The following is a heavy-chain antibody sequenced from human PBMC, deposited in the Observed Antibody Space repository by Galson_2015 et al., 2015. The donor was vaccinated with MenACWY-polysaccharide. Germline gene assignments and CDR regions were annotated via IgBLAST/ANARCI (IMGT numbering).Heavy chain of an antibody. CDR1: GYTFTGYF. Sequence: SVKVSCKGSGYTFTGYFIEWARQAPGQGLGWRRWLNRSSSSTDYAHKFQGRVTMTGDTSRNPAYMELNRLRSDVTAVYNSVRVPTYHQSDRSWFVPRGQGTLVTVSS. J-gene: IGHJ5*02. V-gene: IGHV1-2*07. CDR2: LNRSSSST. D-gene: IGHD1-14*01. CDR3: VRVPTYHQSDRSWFVP.